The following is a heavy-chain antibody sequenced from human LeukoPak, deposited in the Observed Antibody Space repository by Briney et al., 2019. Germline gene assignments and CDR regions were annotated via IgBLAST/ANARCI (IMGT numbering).Heavy chain of an antibody. CDR1: GFTFSSYA. CDR3: ATNPPGIAVAGNGNFDN. V-gene: IGHV3-23*01. D-gene: IGHD6-19*01. CDR2: ISSSGIST. Sequence: GGSLRLSCAASGFTFSSYAMNWVRQAPGKGLEWVSAISSSGISTYYADSVKGRFTISRDNSKNSLYLQMQSLRPEDTAFYYCATNPPGIAVAGNGNFDNWGQGTLVTVSS. J-gene: IGHJ4*02.